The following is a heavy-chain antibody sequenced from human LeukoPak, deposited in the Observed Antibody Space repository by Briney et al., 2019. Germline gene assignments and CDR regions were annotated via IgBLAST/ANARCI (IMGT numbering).Heavy chain of an antibody. D-gene: IGHD4-11*01. CDR3: ARDESPPPGLHLIS. CDR1: GYTFTSYG. V-gene: IGHV1-18*01. CDR2: ISAYNGNT. Sequence: ASVKVSCKASGYTFTSYGISWVRQAPGQGLEWMGWISAYNGNTNYAQKLQGRVTMTTDTSTSTAYMELRSLRSDDTAVYYCARDESPPPGLHLISWGQGTLVTVSS. J-gene: IGHJ4*02.